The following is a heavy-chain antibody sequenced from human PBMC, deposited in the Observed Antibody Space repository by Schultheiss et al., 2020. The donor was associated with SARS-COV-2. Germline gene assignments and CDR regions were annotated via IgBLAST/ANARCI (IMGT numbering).Heavy chain of an antibody. Sequence: SQTLSLTCTVSGGSISSYYWSWIRQPPGKGLEWIGSIYYSGSTYYNPSLKSRVTISIDTSNNQFSLNVNSVTAADTAVYYCAREGDSQAKNYYYGMDVWGQGTTVTVSS. D-gene: IGHD3-10*01. CDR3: AREGDSQAKNYYYGMDV. V-gene: IGHV4-59*04. CDR1: GGSISSYY. J-gene: IGHJ6*02. CDR2: IYYSGST.